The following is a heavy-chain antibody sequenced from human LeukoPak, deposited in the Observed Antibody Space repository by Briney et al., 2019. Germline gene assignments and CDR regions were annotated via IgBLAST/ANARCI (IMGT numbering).Heavy chain of an antibody. Sequence: PETLSLTCTVSGGSISSYYWSWIRQPPGKGLEWIGYIYYSGSTNYNPSLKSRVTISVDRSKNQFSLKLSSVTAADTAVYYCARLTYYYDSSGYYYDAFDIWGQGTMVTVSS. D-gene: IGHD3-22*01. V-gene: IGHV4-59*08. CDR3: ARLTYYYDSSGYYYDAFDI. CDR2: IYYSGST. J-gene: IGHJ3*02. CDR1: GGSISSYY.